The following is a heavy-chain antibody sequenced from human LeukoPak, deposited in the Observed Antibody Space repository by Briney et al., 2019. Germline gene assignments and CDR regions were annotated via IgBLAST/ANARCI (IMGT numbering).Heavy chain of an antibody. J-gene: IGHJ3*02. D-gene: IGHD3-22*01. CDR3: ARGRYYYDSSGYTDAFDI. CDR1: GFTFSTYW. CDR2: IAYDGSNK. Sequence: GGSLRLSCAVSGFTFSTYWMTWVRQAPGKGLEWVAVIAYDGSNKYYADSVKGRFTISRDNSKNTLYLQMNSLRAEDTAVYYCARGRYYYDSSGYTDAFDIWGQGTMVTVSS. V-gene: IGHV3-30*03.